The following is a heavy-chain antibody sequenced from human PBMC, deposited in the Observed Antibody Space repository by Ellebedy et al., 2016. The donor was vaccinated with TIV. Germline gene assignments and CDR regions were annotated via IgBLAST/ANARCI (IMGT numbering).Heavy chain of an antibody. CDR1: GFTFSNDW. V-gene: IGHV3-7*01. J-gene: IGHJ5*02. CDR3: AGIADVRFDP. CDR2: IKQDGSEK. Sequence: PGGSLRLSCAASGFTFSNDWMSWVRQAPGKGLEWVANIKQDGSEKYYLDSVKGRVTLSRDNAKNSLYLQMNSLRAEDTAVYYCAGIADVRFDPWGQGTLVSVSS. D-gene: IGHD3-10*02.